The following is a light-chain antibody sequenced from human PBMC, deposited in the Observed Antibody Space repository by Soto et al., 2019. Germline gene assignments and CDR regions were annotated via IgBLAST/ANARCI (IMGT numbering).Light chain of an antibody. Sequence: DIQLTQSPSSLPASVGDRVTITCRASRAISNYLAWYQQKPGKVPKLLIFAASTLQSGVPSRFSGSGSGTDFTLTISGLQPEDVAIYYCQNYNTALLTFSGGTKVEIK. J-gene: IGKJ4*01. V-gene: IGKV1-27*01. CDR2: AAS. CDR1: RAISNY. CDR3: QNYNTALLT.